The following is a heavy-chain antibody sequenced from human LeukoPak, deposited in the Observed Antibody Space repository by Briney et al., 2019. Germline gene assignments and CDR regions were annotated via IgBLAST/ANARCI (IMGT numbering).Heavy chain of an antibody. V-gene: IGHV1-2*02. J-gene: IGHJ6*03. CDR2: INPNSGGT. CDR3: ARGSGVTYYYYYYYMDV. D-gene: IGHD2-21*02. Sequence: GASVKVSCKASGYTFTGYYMHWVRQAPGQGLEWMGWINPNSGGTNYAQKFQGRVTMTRDTSISTAYMELSRLRSDDTAVYYCARGSGVTYYYYYYYMDVWGKGTTVTVSS. CDR1: GYTFTGYY.